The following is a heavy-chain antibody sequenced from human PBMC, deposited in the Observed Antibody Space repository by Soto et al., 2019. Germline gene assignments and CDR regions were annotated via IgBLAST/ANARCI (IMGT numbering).Heavy chain of an antibody. CDR1: GYTFRNYD. CDR3: ARKGYIGNFGLDV. D-gene: IGHD5-12*01. CDR2: ISISKGKT. J-gene: IGHJ6*02. Sequence: QVQLVQSGAEVKRPGASVKVSCKASGYTFRNYDVAWVRRAPGHGLEWMGWISISKGKTYYQESLQGRVTMTMDTRTTTAYMEVRSLRSDDTAAYYCARKGYIGNFGLDVWGQGTTVTVSS. V-gene: IGHV1-18*01.